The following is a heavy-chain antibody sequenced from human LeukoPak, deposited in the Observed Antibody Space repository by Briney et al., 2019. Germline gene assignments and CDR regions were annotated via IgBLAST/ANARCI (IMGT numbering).Heavy chain of an antibody. CDR1: GFTFSSYW. CDR3: ARGPSGWGSLDS. D-gene: IGHD7-27*01. V-gene: IGHV3-74*01. Sequence: PGGSLRLSCAASGFTFSSYWMHWVRQAPGKGLVWVSRINSDGSSTNYADSVKGRFTISRDNAKNTLYLQVKSLRAEDTAVYYYARGPSGWGSLDSWGQGTLVTVSS. CDR2: INSDGSST. J-gene: IGHJ4*02.